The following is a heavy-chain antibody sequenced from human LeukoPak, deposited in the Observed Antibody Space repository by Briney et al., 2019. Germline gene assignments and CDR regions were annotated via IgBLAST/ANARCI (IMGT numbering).Heavy chain of an antibody. D-gene: IGHD3-3*01. V-gene: IGHV3-11*04. CDR1: GFTFSDYY. Sequence: PGGSLRLSCAASGFTFSDYYMSWIRQAPGKGLEWVSYISNSGSTISYADSVKGRFTISRDNAKNSLSLQMNSLRAEDTAVYYCARVSPRFLEWSRTYYYYYMDVWGKGTTVTVSS. CDR2: ISNSGSTI. J-gene: IGHJ6*03. CDR3: ARVSPRFLEWSRTYYYYYMDV.